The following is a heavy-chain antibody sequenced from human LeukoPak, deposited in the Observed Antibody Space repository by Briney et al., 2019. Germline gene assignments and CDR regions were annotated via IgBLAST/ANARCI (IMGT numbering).Heavy chain of an antibody. V-gene: IGHV3-23*01. CDR2: ISGSGGST. J-gene: IGHJ4*02. Sequence: GSLRLSCAASGFTFSSYAMSWVRPAPGKGLEWVSAISGSGGSTYYADSVKGRFTISRDNSKNTLYLQMNSLRAEDTAVYYCVRHGDTDSCLANWGQGTLVTVSS. CDR3: VRHGDTDSCLAN. CDR1: GFTFSSYA. D-gene: IGHD2-2*01.